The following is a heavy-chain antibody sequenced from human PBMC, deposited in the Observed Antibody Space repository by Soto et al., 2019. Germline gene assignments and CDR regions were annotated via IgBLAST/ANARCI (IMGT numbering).Heavy chain of an antibody. CDR1: GYACTIYD. Sequence: ASVKVSSTASGYACTIYDINWVRRATGQGLEWMGWMNPNSGNTGYAQQFPGRVTMTRNTSISTAYMELSSLRSGDTAVYFFVRVRPGVLGWLLLEIFDGWGQGALVTVAS. J-gene: IGHJ4*02. V-gene: IGHV1-8*01. CDR3: VRVRPGVLGWLLLEIFDG. CDR2: MNPNSGNT. D-gene: IGHD3-3*01.